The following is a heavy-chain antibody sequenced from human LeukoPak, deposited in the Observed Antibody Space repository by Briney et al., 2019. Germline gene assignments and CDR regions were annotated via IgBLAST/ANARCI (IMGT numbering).Heavy chain of an antibody. CDR1: GGSISSGGYY. CDR3: ARASSGYYLFDY. Sequence: SETLSLTCTVSGGSISSGGYYWSWIRQHPGKGLEWIGYIYYSGSTYYNPSLKSRVTISVDTSKNQFSVKLSSVTAADTAVYFCARASSGYYLFDYWGQGTLVTVSS. J-gene: IGHJ4*02. D-gene: IGHD3-22*01. CDR2: IYYSGST. V-gene: IGHV4-31*03.